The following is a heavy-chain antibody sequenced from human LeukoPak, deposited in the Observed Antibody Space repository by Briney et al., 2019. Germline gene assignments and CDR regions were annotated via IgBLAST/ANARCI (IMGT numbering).Heavy chain of an antibody. D-gene: IGHD3-10*01. CDR2: ISYDGSNK. J-gene: IGHJ6*03. CDR1: GFTFSSYG. CDR3: AKDPRSLLYGSGSYDYDYYMDV. Sequence: GGSLRLSCAASGFTFSSYGMHWVRQAPGKGLEWVAVISYDGSNKYYADSVKGRFTISRDNSKNTLYLQMNSLRAEDTAVYYCAKDPRSLLYGSGSYDYDYYMDVWGKGTTVTVSS. V-gene: IGHV3-30*18.